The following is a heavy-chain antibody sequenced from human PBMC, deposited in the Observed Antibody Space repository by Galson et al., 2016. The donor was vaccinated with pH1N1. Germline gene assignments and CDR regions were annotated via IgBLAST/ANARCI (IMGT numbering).Heavy chain of an antibody. J-gene: IGHJ4*02. CDR3: ARHTRWGSSSSFDY. V-gene: IGHV4-59*08. CDR2: LYYNENT. CDR1: GTSVSGNY. Sequence: LSLTCTVSGTSVSGNYWSWIRQPPGKGLEWIGYLYYNENTNYNPSLKSRVTISEDTSKNQFSLRLTSVTAADTAVYYCARHTRWGSSSSFDYWGQGALVTRSS. D-gene: IGHD6-13*01.